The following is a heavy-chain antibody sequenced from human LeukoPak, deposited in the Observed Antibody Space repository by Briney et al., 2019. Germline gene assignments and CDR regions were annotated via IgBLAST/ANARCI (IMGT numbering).Heavy chain of an antibody. CDR3: ARGIAARRVFDY. Sequence: SETLSLTCTVSGGSISSSRYYWGWIRQPPGKGLEWIGNIHYSGSTYYNPSLKSRVTISVDTSKNQFSLKLSSVTAADTAVYYCARGIAARRVFDYWGQGTLVTVSS. D-gene: IGHD6-6*01. CDR2: IHYSGST. J-gene: IGHJ4*02. V-gene: IGHV4-39*07. CDR1: GGSISSSRYY.